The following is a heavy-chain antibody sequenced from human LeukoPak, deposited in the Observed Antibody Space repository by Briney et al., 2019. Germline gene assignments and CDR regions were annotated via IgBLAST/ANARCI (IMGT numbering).Heavy chain of an antibody. CDR1: GYSFSVFW. CDR3: ARHFYGDYAFDY. J-gene: IGHJ4*02. D-gene: IGHD4-17*01. CDR2: IDPADSYT. V-gene: IGHV5-10-1*01. Sequence: KAGESLKISCEGSGYSFSVFWMTWVRQMPGKGLEWMGTIDPADSYTNYSPSFQGHVTISADKSVSTAYLHWSSLKASDTAIYYCARHFYGDYAFDYWGLGTLVTVSS.